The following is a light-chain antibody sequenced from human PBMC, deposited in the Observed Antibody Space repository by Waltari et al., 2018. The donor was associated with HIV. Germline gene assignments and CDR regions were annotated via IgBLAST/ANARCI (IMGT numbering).Light chain of an antibody. J-gene: IGKJ4*01. CDR2: DAS. CDR3: QQRSNWLT. CDR1: QSVSSY. Sequence: EIVLTQSPDTLSLSPGERATLSCRASQSVSSYLAWYQQKPGQAPRLLINDASNRATGIPARFSGSGSGTDFTLTISSLEPEDFAVYYCQQRSNWLTFGGGTKVEIK. V-gene: IGKV3-11*01.